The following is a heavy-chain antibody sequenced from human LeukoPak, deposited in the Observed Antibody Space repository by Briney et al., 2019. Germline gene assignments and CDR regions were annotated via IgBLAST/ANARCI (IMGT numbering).Heavy chain of an antibody. CDR1: GFTVSTNY. CDR2: ISRSGSTI. CDR3: GRPGHYAHVREAFDY. J-gene: IGHJ4*02. V-gene: IGHV3-11*04. Sequence: GGSLRLSCAASGFTVSTNYMSWIRQAPGKGLEWVSYISRSGSTIYYADSVKGRFTISRDNAKNSLYLQMNSLRAEDTAVYYGGRPGHYAHVREAFDYWAQEPLLPVPS. D-gene: IGHD2-2*01.